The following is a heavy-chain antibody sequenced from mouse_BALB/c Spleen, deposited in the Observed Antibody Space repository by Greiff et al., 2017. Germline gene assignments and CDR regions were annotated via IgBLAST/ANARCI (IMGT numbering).Heavy chain of an antibody. CDR1: GFSLTSYG. CDR2: IWAGGST. V-gene: IGHV2-9*02. CDR3: ARDLTTVAGYFDV. D-gene: IGHD1-1*01. J-gene: IGHJ1*01. Sequence: VHLVESGPGLVAPSQSLSITCTVSGFSLTSYGVHWVRQPPGKGLEWLGVIWAGGSTNYNSALMSRLSISKDNSKSQVFLKMNSLQTDDTAMYYCARDLTTVAGYFDVWGAGTTVTVSS.